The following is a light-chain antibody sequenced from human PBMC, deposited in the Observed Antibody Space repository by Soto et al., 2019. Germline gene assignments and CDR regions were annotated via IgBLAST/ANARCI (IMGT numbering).Light chain of an antibody. J-gene: IGKJ1*01. CDR3: QQDSSTPLT. Sequence: DIVMTQSPDSLAVSLGERATINCKSSQMVFYSSTNKYYFAWYQQKPGQPPKLLIYWASTRESGVPDRFSGSGSGTDFTLILSSLQAEDVAVYYCQQDSSTPLTFGQGTKVEIK. CDR1: QMVFYSSTNKYY. V-gene: IGKV4-1*01. CDR2: WAS.